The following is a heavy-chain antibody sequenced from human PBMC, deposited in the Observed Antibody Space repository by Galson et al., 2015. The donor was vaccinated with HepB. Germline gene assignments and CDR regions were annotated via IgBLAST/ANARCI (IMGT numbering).Heavy chain of an antibody. CDR1: GFTFSSYA. Sequence: LRLSCAASGFTFSSYAMSWVRQAPGQGLEWVSAISGSGGSTYYADSVKGRFTISRDNSKNTLYLQMNSLRAEYTAVYYCATRTRGYSYGRGDLVIWGQGRMVTVSS. CDR3: ATRTRGYSYGRGDLVI. V-gene: IGHV3-23*01. J-gene: IGHJ3*02. D-gene: IGHD5-18*01. CDR2: ISGSGGST.